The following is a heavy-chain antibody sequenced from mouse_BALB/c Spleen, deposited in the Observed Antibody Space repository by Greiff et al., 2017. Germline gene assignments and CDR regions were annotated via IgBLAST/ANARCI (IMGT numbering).Heavy chain of an antibody. J-gene: IGHJ1*01. D-gene: IGHD1-1*01. Sequence: LKQPGSELVRPGASVKLSCKASGYTFTSYWMHWVKQRPGQGLEWIGNIYPGSGSTNYDEKFKSKATLTVDTSSSTAYMQLSSLTSEDSAVYYCTRYGSSHWYFDVWGAGTTVTVSS. CDR2: IYPGSGST. CDR1: GYTFTSYW. CDR3: TRYGSSHWYFDV. V-gene: IGHV1S22*01.